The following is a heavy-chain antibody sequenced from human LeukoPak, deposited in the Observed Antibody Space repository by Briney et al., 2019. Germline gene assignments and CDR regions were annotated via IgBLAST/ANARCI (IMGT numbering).Heavy chain of an antibody. V-gene: IGHV4-4*02. CDR3: ARGSYFHDS. D-gene: IGHD3-9*01. Sequence: SETLSLTCAVSGASISRSYWWSRVRQPPGKGLEWIGEIHHSGSTKYNTSLTSRVTISVDTSKNQFSLKLSSVTAADTAVYYFARGSYFHDSWGQGTLVTVSS. CDR1: GASISRSYW. J-gene: IGHJ5*01. CDR2: IHHSGST.